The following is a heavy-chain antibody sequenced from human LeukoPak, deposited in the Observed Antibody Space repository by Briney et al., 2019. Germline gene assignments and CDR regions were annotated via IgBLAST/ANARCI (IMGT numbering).Heavy chain of an antibody. Sequence: SETLSLTCTVSGGSISSYYWSWIRQPPGKGLEWIGYIYYSGSTNYNPSLKSRVTISVGTSKNQFSLKLSSVTAADTAVYYCARAPLIGYCSSTSCYAGRYGMDVWGQGTTVTVSS. CDR1: GGSISSYY. J-gene: IGHJ6*02. CDR2: IYYSGST. V-gene: IGHV4-59*01. CDR3: ARAPLIGYCSSTSCYAGRYGMDV. D-gene: IGHD2-2*01.